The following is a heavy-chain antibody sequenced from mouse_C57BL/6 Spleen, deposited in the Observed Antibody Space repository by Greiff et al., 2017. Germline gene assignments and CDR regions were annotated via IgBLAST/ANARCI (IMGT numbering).Heavy chain of an antibody. CDR1: GFNIKDDY. CDR3: TTRGSSYMDY. Sequence: VQLQQSGAELVRPGASVKLSCTASGFNIKDDYMHWVKQRPEQGLEWIGWIDPENGDTEYASKFQGKATIPADTSSNTAYLQLSSLTSEDTAVYYFTTRGSSYMDYWGQGTSVTVSS. V-gene: IGHV14-4*01. J-gene: IGHJ4*01. D-gene: IGHD1-1*01. CDR2: IDPENGDT.